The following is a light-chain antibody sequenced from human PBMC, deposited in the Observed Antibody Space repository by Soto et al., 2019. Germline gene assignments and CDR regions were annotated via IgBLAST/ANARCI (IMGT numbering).Light chain of an antibody. V-gene: IGKV1D-16*01. CDR2: AAS. CDR3: QQYNIYPLT. CDR1: QDINSW. J-gene: IGKJ4*01. Sequence: DVQMTQSPSSLSASVGDRVTITCRASQDINSWLAWYQQKPEKAPKSLIHAASSLQTRVPSRFSGSGSGTDFTLTISSLQPEDSATYYCQQYNIYPLTFGGGTKVEIK.